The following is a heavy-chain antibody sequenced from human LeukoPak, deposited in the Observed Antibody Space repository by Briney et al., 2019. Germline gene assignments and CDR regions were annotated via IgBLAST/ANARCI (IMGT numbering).Heavy chain of an antibody. Sequence: EGSLRLSCAPSGFTFSRYAMAWVRQGPGKGLEWVSGITIGGTTTYYADSVKGRFTISRDNSKNSVSLQMNSLRAEDSAIYYCAKDSGSFSFDHWGQGALVTVSS. J-gene: IGHJ4*02. CDR1: GFTFSRYA. CDR3: AKDSGSFSFDH. CDR2: ITIGGTTT. V-gene: IGHV3-23*01. D-gene: IGHD1-26*01.